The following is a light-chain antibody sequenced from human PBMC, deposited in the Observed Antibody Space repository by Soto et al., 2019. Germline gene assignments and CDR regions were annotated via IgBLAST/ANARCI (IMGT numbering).Light chain of an antibody. CDR2: GAS. V-gene: IGKV3-15*01. Sequence: EIVMTQSPATLSVSPGERATLSCRASQSDSSNVAWYQQIPGQTPRLLIYGASTRATGVPVRFSGSASGTEFTLTISGLQSEDFAVYYCHQYDDGPYTFGQGTKVEI. CDR1: QSDSSN. J-gene: IGKJ2*01. CDR3: HQYDDGPYT.